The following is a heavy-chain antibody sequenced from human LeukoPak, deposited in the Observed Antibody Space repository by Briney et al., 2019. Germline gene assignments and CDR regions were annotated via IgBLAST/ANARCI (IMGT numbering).Heavy chain of an antibody. CDR1: GGSISSGGYY. CDR3: ARGVPGGGQDY. J-gene: IGHJ4*02. Sequence: SETLSLTCTVSGGSISSGGYYWSWIRQHPGKGLEWIGYTYYSGSTYYNPSLKSRVTISVDTSKNQFSLKLSSVTAADTAVYYCARGVPGGGQDYWGQGTLVTVSS. D-gene: IGHD2-15*01. V-gene: IGHV4-31*03. CDR2: TYYSGST.